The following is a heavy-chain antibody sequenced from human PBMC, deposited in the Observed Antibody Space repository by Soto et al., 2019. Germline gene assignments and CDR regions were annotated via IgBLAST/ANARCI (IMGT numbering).Heavy chain of an antibody. CDR1: GYTLTELS. Sequence: ASVKVSCKVSGYTLTELSMHWVRQAPGKGLEWMGGFDPEDGETIYAQKFQGRVTVTEDTSTDTAYMELSSLRSEDTAVYYCARVPDYWGQGTLVTVSS. J-gene: IGHJ4*02. CDR3: ARVPDY. V-gene: IGHV1-24*01. CDR2: FDPEDGET.